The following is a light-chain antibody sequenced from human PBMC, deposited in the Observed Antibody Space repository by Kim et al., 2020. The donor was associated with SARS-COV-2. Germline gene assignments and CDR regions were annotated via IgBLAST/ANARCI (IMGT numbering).Light chain of an antibody. Sequence: VALGPTVRITCHGDSLRSYYATWYQQKPGQAPKVVIYGKDNRPSGVPDRFSGSSSGNTAYLTITGTQAGDEADYYCNSRDSNDYVVFGGGTKVTVL. CDR2: GKD. V-gene: IGLV3-19*01. J-gene: IGLJ2*01. CDR1: SLRSYY. CDR3: NSRDSNDYVV.